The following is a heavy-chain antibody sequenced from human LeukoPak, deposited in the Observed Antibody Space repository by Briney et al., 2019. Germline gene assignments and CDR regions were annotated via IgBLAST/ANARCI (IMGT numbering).Heavy chain of an antibody. D-gene: IGHD1-26*01. V-gene: IGHV3-7*01. J-gene: IGHJ4*02. CDR2: IKPDGSDK. CDR1: GFTFSNYW. CDR3: AKQAGVGAIRVSIDY. Sequence: QPGGSLRLSCAASGFTFSNYWMSWVRQAPGKGLEWVAIIKPDGSDKYYVDSVEGRFTISRDNAKNSLYLQMNSLRAEDTAIYYCAKQAGVGAIRVSIDYWGQGTLVTVSS.